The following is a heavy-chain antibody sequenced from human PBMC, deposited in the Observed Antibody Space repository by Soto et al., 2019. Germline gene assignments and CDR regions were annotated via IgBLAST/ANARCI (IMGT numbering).Heavy chain of an antibody. J-gene: IGHJ5*01. CDR3: TTLGPS. Sequence: EVRLVESGGGLVKPGGSLRLSCAASGFTFSDAWMNWVRQAPGKGLEWVGHVTTKTDGETTEYAAFVKGRFSISRDDSTNTLFLQMTSLETDDTAMYYCTTLGPSWGHGTLVTVSS. V-gene: IGHV3-15*07. CDR1: GFTFSDAW. CDR2: VTTKTDGETT.